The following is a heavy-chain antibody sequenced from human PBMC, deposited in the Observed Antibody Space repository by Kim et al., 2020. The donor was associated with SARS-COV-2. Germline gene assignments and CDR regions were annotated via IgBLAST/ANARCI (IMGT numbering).Heavy chain of an antibody. CDR3: AKRIGKVVDTCQSNFDS. J-gene: IGHJ4*02. D-gene: IGHD3-22*01. CDR2: IRHSADAT. CDR1: GFSFSSFG. Sequence: GGSLRLSCAASGFSFSSFGMSWVRQAPGKGLEWVSAIRHSADATNYADSVKGRFTISRDSSKNTLYLQMSSLRADDTAVYYCAKRIGKVVDTCQSNFDSWGEGALVTVSS. V-gene: IGHV3-23*01.